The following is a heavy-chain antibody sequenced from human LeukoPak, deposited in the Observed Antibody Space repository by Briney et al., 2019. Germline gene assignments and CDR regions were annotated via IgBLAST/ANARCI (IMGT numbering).Heavy chain of an antibody. J-gene: IGHJ4*02. V-gene: IGHV3-74*01. D-gene: IGHD1-26*01. Sequence: GGSLRLSCAASGFTFSSYWMHWVRQAPGKGLVWVSRINSDGSSTSYADSVKGRFTISRDNAKNTLYLQMNSLRAEDTAVYYCARVFGVVGGFDYWGLGTLVTVSS. CDR2: INSDGSST. CDR3: ARVFGVVGGFDY. CDR1: GFTFSSYW.